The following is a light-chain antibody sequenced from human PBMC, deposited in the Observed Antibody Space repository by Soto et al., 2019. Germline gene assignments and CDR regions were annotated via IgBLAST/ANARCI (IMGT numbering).Light chain of an antibody. CDR3: QSYDTSLSGSV. CDR2: GNS. CDR1: TSNIGAGYD. Sequence: QLVLTQPPSVSGAPGQRVTISCTGSTSNIGAGYDVHWYQLLPGTAPKLLIYGNSDRPSGVPDRFSGSKSGTSASLAITGLQAEDEADYYCQSYDTSLSGSVFGGGTKVTVL. J-gene: IGLJ2*01. V-gene: IGLV1-40*01.